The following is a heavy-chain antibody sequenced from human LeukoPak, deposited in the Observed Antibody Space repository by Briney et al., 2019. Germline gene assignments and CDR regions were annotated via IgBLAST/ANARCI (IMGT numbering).Heavy chain of an antibody. V-gene: IGHV3-23*01. Sequence: PGASLRLSCAASGFTFSNCAMSWVRQAPGKGLEWISTISGSGGSTYNADSVKGRFSISRDNSKNTLYLQMNSLRAEDTAVYYCAKNPPPRGYTSWYYLDYWGQGTLVTVSS. CDR2: ISGSGGST. CDR3: AKNPPPRGYTSWYYLDY. J-gene: IGHJ4*02. CDR1: GFTFSNCA. D-gene: IGHD6-19*01.